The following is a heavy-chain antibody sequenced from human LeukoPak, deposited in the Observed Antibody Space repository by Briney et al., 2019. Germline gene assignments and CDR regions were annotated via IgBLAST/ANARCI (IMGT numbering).Heavy chain of an antibody. D-gene: IGHD3-22*01. CDR1: EITFNTYA. V-gene: IGHV3-23*01. J-gene: IGHJ6*02. Sequence: GGSLRLSCAASEITFNTYAVSWVRQAPGKGLEWVSAISGDGCITYYADSVRGRFTISRDNSKSTLYLQMNSLRAEDTAVYYCAKSSGPGGYYYYGMDVWGQGTTVTVSS. CDR3: AKSSGPGGYYYYGMDV. CDR2: ISGDGCIT.